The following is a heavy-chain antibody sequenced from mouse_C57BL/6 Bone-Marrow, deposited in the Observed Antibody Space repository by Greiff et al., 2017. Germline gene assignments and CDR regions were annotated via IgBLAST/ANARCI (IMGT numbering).Heavy chain of an antibody. D-gene: IGHD1-1*01. CDR1: GYTFTSYD. V-gene: IGHV1-85*01. Sequence: VQLQQSGPELVKPGASVKLSCKASGYTFTSYDINWVKQRPGQGLEWIGWIYPKDGSTKYNEKFKGKATLTVDTSSSTAYMELHSLTSEDSAVYFCARDYCSSYWYFDFWDTGTTVIVSS. CDR2: IYPKDGST. J-gene: IGHJ1*03. CDR3: ARDYCSSYWYFDF.